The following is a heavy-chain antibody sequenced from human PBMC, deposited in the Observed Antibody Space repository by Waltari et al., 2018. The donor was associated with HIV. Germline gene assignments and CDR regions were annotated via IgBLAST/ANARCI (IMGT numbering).Heavy chain of an antibody. D-gene: IGHD6-19*01. CDR2: INPSGGST. Sequence: QVQLVQSGAEVKKPGASVKVSCKASGYTFTSYYMHWVRQAPGQGLEGMGIINPSGGSTSYAQKFQGRVTMTRDTSTSTVYMDLSSLRSEDTAVYYCARSPPHSSGRYGGWYFDLWGRGTLVTVSS. CDR3: ARSPPHSSGRYGGWYFDL. CDR1: GYTFTSYY. J-gene: IGHJ2*01. V-gene: IGHV1-46*01.